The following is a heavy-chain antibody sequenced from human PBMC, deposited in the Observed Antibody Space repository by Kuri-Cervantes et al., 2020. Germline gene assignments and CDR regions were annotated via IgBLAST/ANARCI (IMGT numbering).Heavy chain of an antibody. D-gene: IGHD2-2*01. CDR1: GYSFLSYG. J-gene: IGHJ5*02. V-gene: IGHV1-3*01. CDR2: INSVSGYT. CDR3: ARAVGYCSTISCYEGVWFDP. Sequence: ASVKVSCKASGYSFLSYGMHWVRQAPGQGLEWMGWINSVSGYTKYSQKFQARVTITSDTFASTAYMEVSSLRSEDTAVYYCARAVGYCSTISCYEGVWFDPWGQGTLVTVSS.